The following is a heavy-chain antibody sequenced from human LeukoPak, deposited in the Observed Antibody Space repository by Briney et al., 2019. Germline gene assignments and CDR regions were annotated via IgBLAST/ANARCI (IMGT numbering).Heavy chain of an antibody. CDR1: GYTFTGYY. CDR3: ARAGTDYHSSSDY. J-gene: IGHJ4*02. Sequence: ASVKVSCKASGYTFTGYYMHWVRQAPGQGLEWMGWINPNSGGTNYAQKFQGRVTMTRDTSISTAYMELSRLRSDDTAVYYCARAGTDYHSSSDYWGQGTLVTVSS. D-gene: IGHD3-10*01. V-gene: IGHV1-2*02. CDR2: INPNSGGT.